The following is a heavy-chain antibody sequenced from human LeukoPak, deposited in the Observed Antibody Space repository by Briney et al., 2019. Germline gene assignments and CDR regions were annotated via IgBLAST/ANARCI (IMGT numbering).Heavy chain of an antibody. CDR1: GGTFSSYA. CDR3: ARSPDYGGPDPFDY. D-gene: IGHD4-23*01. V-gene: IGHV1-69*13. Sequence: GASVKVSCKASGGTFSSYAISWVRQAPGQGLEWMGGIIPIFGTANYAQKFQGRVTITADESTSTAYMELSSLRSEDTAVYYCARSPDYGGPDPFDYWGQGTLVTVSS. J-gene: IGHJ4*02. CDR2: IIPIFGTA.